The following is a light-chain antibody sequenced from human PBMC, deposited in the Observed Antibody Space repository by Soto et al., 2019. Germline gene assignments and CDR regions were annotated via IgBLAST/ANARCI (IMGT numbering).Light chain of an antibody. J-gene: IGLJ1*01. CDR1: KLGDKY. V-gene: IGLV3-1*01. CDR2: QDS. CDR3: PAWDSSTLR. Sequence: SYELTQPPSVSVSPGQTASITCSGDKLGDKYACWYQQKPGQSPVLVIYQDSKRPSGIPERFSGSNSGNTATLTISGTQAMDEADYYCPAWDSSTLRFGTGTKLTVL.